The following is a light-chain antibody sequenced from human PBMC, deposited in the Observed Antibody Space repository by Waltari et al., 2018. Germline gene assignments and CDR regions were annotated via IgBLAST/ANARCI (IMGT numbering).Light chain of an antibody. J-gene: IGLJ3*02. V-gene: IGLV2-14*03. CDR1: STDIGDSYY. CDR2: DYI. Sequence: QSALTQPASVSGSPGQSITFSCTGTSTDIGDSYYVSWYQQYAGRAPKLMIYDYINRSSGISNRFSGSKSGNTASLTISGRQAEEEATYYSSSSANWGGWLFGGGPKMTVL. CDR3: SSSANWGGWL.